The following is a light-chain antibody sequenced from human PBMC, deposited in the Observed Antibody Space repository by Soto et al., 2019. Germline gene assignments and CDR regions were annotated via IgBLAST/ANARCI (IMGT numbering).Light chain of an antibody. CDR2: DAS. CDR1: QSISTW. CDR3: QQYNSDSRT. Sequence: DIQMTQSPSTLSASVGDRVTITCRASQSISTWLAWYQQKPGNAPKLLIFDASNLGSGVPSRFSGSGSGTEFTLTIDSLHPDDFATYYCQQYNSDSRTFGQGTELDIK. J-gene: IGKJ1*01. V-gene: IGKV1-5*01.